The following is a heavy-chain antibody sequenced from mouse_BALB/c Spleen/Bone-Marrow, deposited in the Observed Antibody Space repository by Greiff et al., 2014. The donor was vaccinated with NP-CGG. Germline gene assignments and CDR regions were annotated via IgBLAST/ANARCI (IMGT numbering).Heavy chain of an antibody. CDR1: GFNIKDTY. J-gene: IGHJ3*01. D-gene: IGHD2-4*01. CDR2: IDPGNGSI. Sequence: VQLQQSGAELVKPGASVKLSCTASGFNIKDTYMHWVKQRPEQGLEWIGRIDPGNGSIKYDSKFQGKATITADTSSNTAYLQHSRLTSEDTAVYSCAPYDYDRAFANWGQGTLVTVSA. CDR3: APYDYDRAFAN. V-gene: IGHV14-3*02.